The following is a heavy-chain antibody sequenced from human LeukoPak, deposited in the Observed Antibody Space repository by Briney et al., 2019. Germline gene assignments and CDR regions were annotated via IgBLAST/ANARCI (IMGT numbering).Heavy chain of an antibody. CDR1: GYTFTSYD. CDR2: MNPNNGNT. Sequence: ASVKVSCKASGYTFTSYDINWVRQATGQGLEWMGWMNPNNGNTGYAQKFQGRVTMTRSTSISIAYMELSSLRSEDTAVYYCARLASSSWPLYYYYGMDVWGQGTTVTVSS. CDR3: ARLASSSWPLYYYYGMDV. V-gene: IGHV1-8*01. J-gene: IGHJ6*02. D-gene: IGHD6-13*01.